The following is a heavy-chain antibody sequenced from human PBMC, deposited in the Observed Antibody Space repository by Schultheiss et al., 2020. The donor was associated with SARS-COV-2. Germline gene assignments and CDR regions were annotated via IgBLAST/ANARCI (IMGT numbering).Heavy chain of an antibody. D-gene: IGHD3-10*01. CDR1: GGSISSYY. V-gene: IGHV4-59*08. J-gene: IGHJ4*02. CDR2: IYYSGST. Sequence: GSLRLSCTVSGGSISSYYWSWIRQPPGKGLEWIGYIYYSGSTNYNPSLKSRVTISVDTSKNQFSLKLSSVTAADTAVYYCARGAYGSRRKYYFDYWGQGTLVTVSS. CDR3: ARGAYGSRRKYYFDY.